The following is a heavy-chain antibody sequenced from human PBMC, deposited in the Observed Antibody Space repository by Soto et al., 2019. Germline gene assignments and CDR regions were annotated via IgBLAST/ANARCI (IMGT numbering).Heavy chain of an antibody. J-gene: IGHJ4*02. D-gene: IGHD3-22*01. CDR2: ISYDGSNK. Sequence: ESGGGVVQPGRSLRLSCAASGFTFSSYAMHWVRQAPGKGLEWVAVISYDGSNKYYADSVKGRFTISRDNSKNTLYLQMNSLRAEDTAVYYCARDSDYDSSGYYYGLHFDYWGQGTLVTVSS. CDR3: ARDSDYDSSGYYYGLHFDY. V-gene: IGHV3-30-3*01. CDR1: GFTFSSYA.